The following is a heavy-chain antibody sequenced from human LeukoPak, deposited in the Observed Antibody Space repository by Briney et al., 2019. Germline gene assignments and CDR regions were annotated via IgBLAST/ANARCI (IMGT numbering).Heavy chain of an antibody. CDR2: IKQDGSEK. V-gene: IGHV3-7*03. D-gene: IGHD3-22*01. CDR1: GFTFSSYW. CDR3: AKDYPTPYYSDSSGYDDY. Sequence: GGSLRLSCAASGFTFSSYWMTWVRQAPGKGLEWVANIKQDGSEKNYVDSVKGRFAISRDDAKNSLYLQMNSLRAEDTAVYYCAKDYPTPYYSDSSGYDDYWGQGTLVTVSS. J-gene: IGHJ4*02.